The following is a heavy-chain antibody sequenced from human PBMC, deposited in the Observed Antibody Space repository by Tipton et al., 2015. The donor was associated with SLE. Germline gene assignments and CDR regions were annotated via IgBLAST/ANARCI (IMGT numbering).Heavy chain of an antibody. CDR1: GASISSYY. CDR3: ARVLGSRYCTNGVCSSPYYYYYYMDV. Sequence: TLSLTCSVSGASISSYYWSWIRQPPGKGLEWIGNIDFRGRTIYNPSLKSRVTISVDTSKNQFSLKLSSVTAADTALYYCARVLGSRYCTNGVCSSPYYYYYYMDVWGKGTSVTVSS. V-gene: IGHV4-59*07. CDR2: IDFRGRT. J-gene: IGHJ6*03. D-gene: IGHD2-8*01.